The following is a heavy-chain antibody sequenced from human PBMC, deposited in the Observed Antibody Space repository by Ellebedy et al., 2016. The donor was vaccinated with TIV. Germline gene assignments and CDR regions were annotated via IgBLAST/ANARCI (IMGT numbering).Heavy chain of an antibody. Sequence: GGSLRLXXAASGFTFSSYSMNWVRQAPGKGLEWVSSISSSSSYIYYADSVKGRFTISRDNAKNSLYLQMNSLRAEDTAVYYCARDTDFWSGYLNYYYYYMDVWGKGTTVTVSS. CDR1: GFTFSSYS. CDR3: ARDTDFWSGYLNYYYYYMDV. D-gene: IGHD3-3*01. CDR2: ISSSSSYI. V-gene: IGHV3-21*01. J-gene: IGHJ6*03.